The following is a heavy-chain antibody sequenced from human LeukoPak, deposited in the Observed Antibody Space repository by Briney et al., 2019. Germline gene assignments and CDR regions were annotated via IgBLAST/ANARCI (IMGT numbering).Heavy chain of an antibody. CDR2: IYHSGST. Sequence: PSETLSPTCAVSGGSISSGGYSWSWIRQPPGKGLEWIGYIYHSGSTYYNPSLKSRVTISVDRSKNQFSLKLSSVTAADTAVYYCASLNARYSSSSDYWGQGTLVTVSS. J-gene: IGHJ4*02. V-gene: IGHV4-30-2*01. CDR1: GGSISSGGYS. CDR3: ASLNARYSSSSDY. D-gene: IGHD6-13*01.